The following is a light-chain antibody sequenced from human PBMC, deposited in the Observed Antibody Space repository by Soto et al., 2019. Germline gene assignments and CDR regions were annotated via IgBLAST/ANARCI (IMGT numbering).Light chain of an antibody. V-gene: IGKV1-17*03. Sequence: DIQMTQSPSAMSASVGDRVTITCRASQGINSYLAWFQQKPGKVPKLLIYAASNLESGVPSRFSGSGSGTEFTLTINSLQPEDFATYYCLQYSGYVPAFGGGTKVEIK. CDR1: QGINSY. CDR3: LQYSGYVPA. J-gene: IGKJ4*01. CDR2: AAS.